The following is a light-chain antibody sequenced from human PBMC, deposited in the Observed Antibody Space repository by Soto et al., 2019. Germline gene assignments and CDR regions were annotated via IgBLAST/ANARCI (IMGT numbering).Light chain of an antibody. J-gene: IGLJ1*01. CDR3: CSYTVGXSFV. CDR1: SSDVGGYNY. Sequence: QSVLTQPRSVSGSPGQSVTISCTGTSSDVGGYNYVSWYQHHPGKAPKLIIYDVYNWPSGVPGRFSGFKSGNTASLTISGLQADDEAIYDCCSYTVGXSFVCGSGTKV. CDR2: DVY. V-gene: IGLV2-11*01.